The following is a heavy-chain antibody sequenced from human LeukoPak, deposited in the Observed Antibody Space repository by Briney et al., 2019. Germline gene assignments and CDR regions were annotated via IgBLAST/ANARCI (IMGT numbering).Heavy chain of an antibody. J-gene: IGHJ4*02. D-gene: IGHD3-3*01. Sequence: ASVKVSCKASGYTFTSYYMHWVRQAPGQGLEWMGIINPSGGSTSYAQKFQGRVTMTRDTSTSTVYMELSNLRSEDTAVYYCAREHQSGYYYHWGQGTLVTVSS. CDR1: GYTFTSYY. CDR3: AREHQSGYYYH. V-gene: IGHV1-46*01. CDR2: INPSGGST.